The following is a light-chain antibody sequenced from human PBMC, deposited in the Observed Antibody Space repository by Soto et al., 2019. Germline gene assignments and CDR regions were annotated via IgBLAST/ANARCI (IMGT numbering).Light chain of an antibody. J-gene: IGKJ1*01. CDR2: AAS. CDR3: LQDYNYPWT. CDR1: QCIRND. V-gene: IGKV1-6*01. Sequence: AIQMTQSPSSLSASVGDRVTIACRASQCIRNDLGWYQQKPGKAPKLLIYAASSLQSGVPSRFSGSGSATDFTLTISSLQPEDFATYYCLQDYNYPWTFGQGTKADI.